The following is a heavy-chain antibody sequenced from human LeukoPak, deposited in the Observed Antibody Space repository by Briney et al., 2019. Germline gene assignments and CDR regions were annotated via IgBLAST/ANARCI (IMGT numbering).Heavy chain of an antibody. CDR3: AKWMGYDSNGALSYFDY. V-gene: IGHV3-23*01. CDR1: RFTFSTYS. D-gene: IGHD3-22*01. J-gene: IGHJ4*02. CDR2: ISGSGGST. Sequence: HPGGSLRLSCAASRFTFSTYSMNWVRQAPGKGLEWVSAISGSGGSTYYADSVKGRFTLSRDNSKNTLYLQMNSLRAEDTAVYYCAKWMGYDSNGALSYFDYWGQGTLVTVSS.